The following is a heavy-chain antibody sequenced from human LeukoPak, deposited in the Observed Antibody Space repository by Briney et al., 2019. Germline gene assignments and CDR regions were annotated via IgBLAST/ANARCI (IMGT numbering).Heavy chain of an antibody. J-gene: IGHJ4*02. CDR3: AGGRWELLRLDH. V-gene: IGHV3-21*06. D-gene: IGHD1-26*01. Sequence: GGSLRLSCVMSGFTLSSFTMHWVRQAPGKGLEWVASISSSSSHTYYADSLKGRFIISRDNAKNSLSLQMDSLSADDTAVYYCAGGRWELLRLDHWGQGALVTVSS. CDR2: ISSSSSHT. CDR1: GFTLSSFT.